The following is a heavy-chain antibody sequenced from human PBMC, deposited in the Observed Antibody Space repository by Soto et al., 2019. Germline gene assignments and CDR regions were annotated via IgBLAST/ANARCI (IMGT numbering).Heavy chain of an antibody. CDR2: ITPIFGTA. CDR3: ARGGRCGGAWEYGD. J-gene: IGHJ4*02. CDR1: GVTLNSYV. V-gene: IGHV1-69*01. Sequence: TPAKGPSTAFGVTLNSYVISRVRKATGPGLEWMGGITPIFGTANYAQRFQGRVTITADESTSTAYMELSSLRSEDTAAYYCARGGRCGGAWEYGDGGQGTLVT. D-gene: IGHD2-21*02.